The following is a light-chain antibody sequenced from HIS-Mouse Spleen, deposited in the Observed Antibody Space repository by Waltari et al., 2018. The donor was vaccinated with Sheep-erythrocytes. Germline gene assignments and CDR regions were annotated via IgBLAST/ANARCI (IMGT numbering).Light chain of an antibody. CDR1: SSDVGSYNL. CDR2: EGS. Sequence: QSALTQPASVSGSPGQSITIPCTGTSSDVGSYNLVSWYQQHPGKDPKLMIYEGSKRPSGVSNRFSCSKSGNTASLTISGLQAEDEADYYCCSYAGSSTPWVFGGGTKLTVL. CDR3: CSYAGSSTPWV. V-gene: IGLV2-23*01. J-gene: IGLJ3*02.